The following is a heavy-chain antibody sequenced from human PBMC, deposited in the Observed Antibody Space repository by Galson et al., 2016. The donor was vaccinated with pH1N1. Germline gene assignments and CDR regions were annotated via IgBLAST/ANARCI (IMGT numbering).Heavy chain of an antibody. CDR2: TYYRSKWFS. Sequence: CAISGDSVSRTSTAWNWIRQSPSRGLEWLGRTYYRSKWFSDYAVSVEGRININPDTSKNEFSLQLNSMTPEDTAVYYCAISHINFFDTSGSSFPNDYWGQGTLVIVSA. CDR3: AISHINFFDTSGSSFPNDY. CDR1: GDSVSRTSTA. J-gene: IGHJ4*02. D-gene: IGHD3-22*01. V-gene: IGHV6-1*01.